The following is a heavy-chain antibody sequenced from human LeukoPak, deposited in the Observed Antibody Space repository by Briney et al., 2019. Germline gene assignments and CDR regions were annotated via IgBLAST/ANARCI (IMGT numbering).Heavy chain of an antibody. D-gene: IGHD2/OR15-2a*01. CDR1: GYSISSGYY. Sequence: SETLSLTCTVSGYSISSGYYWGWVRPPPGKGLEWIGSIYHIGNGYYNPSLKSRVTMSVDTSKNQFSLNLTSVTAADTAVYYCARNPADFNWGQGILVTVSS. CDR2: IYHIGNG. V-gene: IGHV4-38-2*02. J-gene: IGHJ4*02. CDR3: ARNPADFN.